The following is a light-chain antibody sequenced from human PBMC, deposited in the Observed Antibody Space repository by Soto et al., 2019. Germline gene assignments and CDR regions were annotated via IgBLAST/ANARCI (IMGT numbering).Light chain of an antibody. CDR3: QQYHLYWT. CDR2: KAS. CDR1: QPISDW. V-gene: IGKV1-5*03. J-gene: IGKJ1*01. Sequence: DIQMTQSPSTLPASVGDRVTITCRASQPISDWLAWYQQKPGKVTKILIYKASSLEIGVPSRFSGIESGTEFSLTISSLQPDYFATYYCQQYHLYWTFGQGTKVDIK.